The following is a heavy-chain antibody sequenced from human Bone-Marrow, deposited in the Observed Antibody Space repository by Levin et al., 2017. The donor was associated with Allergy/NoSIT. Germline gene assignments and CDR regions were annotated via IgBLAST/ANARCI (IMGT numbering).Heavy chain of an antibody. Sequence: ASETLSLTCTVSGGSISSSSYYWGWIRQPPGKGLEWIGSIYYSGSTYYNPSLKSRVTISVDTSKNQFSLKLSSVTAADTAVYYCARTYGGGYFDYWGQGTLVTVSS. J-gene: IGHJ4*02. CDR1: GGSISSSSYY. CDR2: IYYSGST. V-gene: IGHV4-39*01. D-gene: IGHD4-23*01. CDR3: ARTYGGGYFDY.